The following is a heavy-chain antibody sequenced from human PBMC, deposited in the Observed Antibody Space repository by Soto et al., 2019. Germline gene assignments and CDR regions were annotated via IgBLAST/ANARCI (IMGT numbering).Heavy chain of an antibody. D-gene: IGHD1-26*01. J-gene: IGHJ4*02. Sequence: SQTLSLTCAICGDSVSNNGATWNWIRQSPSRGLEWLGRAYYRSRWQYDYATSVRSRITIIPDTSKNQFSLQLTSVTPEDTAVYYCARAPPEFNSGFDSWGQGSLVTVSS. CDR1: GDSVSNNGAT. CDR3: ARAPPEFNSGFDS. CDR2: AYYRSRWQY. V-gene: IGHV6-1*01.